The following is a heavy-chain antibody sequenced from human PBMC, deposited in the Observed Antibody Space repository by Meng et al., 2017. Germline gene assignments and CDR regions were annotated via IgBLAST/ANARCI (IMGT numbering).Heavy chain of an antibody. V-gene: IGHV3-15*01. Sequence: EVQLVEAGGGLVKPGTSLRPSCAASGFTFKDAWMTWVRQAPGKGLEWVGRIKSKADGGTADYAAPVKGRFTISTNDSITTVYLQMDSLSTEDTAVYYCSTGSGAFWGQGTLVTVSS. J-gene: IGHJ4*02. CDR1: GFTFKDAW. CDR2: IKSKADGGTA. CDR3: STGSGAF. D-gene: IGHD7-27*01.